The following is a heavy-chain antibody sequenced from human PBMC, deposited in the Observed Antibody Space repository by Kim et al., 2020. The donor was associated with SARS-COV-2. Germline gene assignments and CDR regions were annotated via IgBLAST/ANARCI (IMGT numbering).Heavy chain of an antibody. CDR3: TTPILLARYSSGWYHYYYDMDV. CDR2: IKSKTDGGTT. CDR1: GFTFSNAW. D-gene: IGHD6-19*01. V-gene: IGHV3-15*01. J-gene: IGHJ6*02. Sequence: GGSLRLSCAASGFTFSNAWMSWVRQAPGKGLEWVGRIKSKTDGGTTDYAAPVKGRFTISRDDSKNTLYLQMNSLKTEDTAVYYCTTPILLARYSSGWYHYYYDMDVWGQGTTVTVSS.